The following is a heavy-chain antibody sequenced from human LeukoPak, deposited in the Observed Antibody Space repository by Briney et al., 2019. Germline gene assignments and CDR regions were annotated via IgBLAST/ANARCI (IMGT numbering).Heavy chain of an antibody. Sequence: ASVKVSCKASGGTFSSYAISWVRQAPGQGLEWMGRIIPILGIANYAQKFQGRVTITADKSTSTAYMELSSLRSEDTAVYYCARDPGDSSNHYYYGMDVWGQGTPVTVSS. D-gene: IGHD6-13*01. J-gene: IGHJ6*02. CDR2: IIPILGIA. CDR1: GGTFSSYA. V-gene: IGHV1-69*04. CDR3: ARDPGDSSNHYYYGMDV.